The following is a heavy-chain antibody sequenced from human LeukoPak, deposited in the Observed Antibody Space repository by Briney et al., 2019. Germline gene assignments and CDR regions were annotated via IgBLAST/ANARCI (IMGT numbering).Heavy chain of an antibody. CDR3: ARETTGLARYFDY. J-gene: IGHJ4*02. CDR2: IYTSGSA. V-gene: IGHV4-4*07. Sequence: SETLSLTCTVSGNSISSYYWSWIRQPAGKGLEWIGRIYTSGSANYNPSLKSRVTMSVDTSKNQFSLNLSSVTAADTAVYYCARETTGLARYFDYWGQGTLVTVSS. D-gene: IGHD4-17*01. CDR1: GNSISSYY.